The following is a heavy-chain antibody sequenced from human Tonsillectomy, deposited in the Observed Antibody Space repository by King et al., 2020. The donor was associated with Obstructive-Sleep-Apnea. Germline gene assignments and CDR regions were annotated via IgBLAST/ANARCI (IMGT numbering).Heavy chain of an antibody. J-gene: IGHJ4*02. CDR1: GFSITTYGVG. CDR3: AHRRVSNGNWNCGDVDF. V-gene: IGHV2-5*02. CDR2: IYWDDDK. Sequence: TLKESGRALVKPTDTLTLTCSLSGFSITTYGVGVGWIRQSPGKALECLALIYWDDDKRYSPSLRNRLTITKDTSKNQVVLTMTNMDPLDTGTYYRAHRRVSNGNWNCGDVDFWGQGTLVTVSS. D-gene: IGHD1-1*01.